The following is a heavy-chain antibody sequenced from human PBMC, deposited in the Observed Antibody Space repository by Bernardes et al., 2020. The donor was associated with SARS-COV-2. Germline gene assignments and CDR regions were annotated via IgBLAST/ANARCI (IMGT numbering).Heavy chain of an antibody. D-gene: IGHD2-21*02. CDR3: TTDCGGDWNVDY. CDR1: GDSIGRSPNY. J-gene: IGHJ4*02. Sequence: LSLTCTVSGDSIGRSPNYWGWVRQPPGKGLEWIGSMHYSGRSFYNPSLKSRLTISMDTSKNQVSLRLSSVTAADTAVYYCTTDCGGDWNVDYWGQGTLVTVSS. V-gene: IGHV4-39*01. CDR2: MHYSGRS.